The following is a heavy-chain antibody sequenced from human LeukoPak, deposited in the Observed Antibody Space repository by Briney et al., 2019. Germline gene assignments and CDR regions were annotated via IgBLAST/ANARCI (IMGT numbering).Heavy chain of an antibody. J-gene: IGHJ4*02. CDR3: ARGSTSSGAFDY. CDR2: IIPIFGTA. Sequence: ASVKVSCKASGGTFSSYAISWVRQAPGQGLEWMGGIIPIFGTANYAQKFQGRVTITADESTSTAYMELSSLRSEDTAVYYCARGSTSSGAFDYWDQGTLVTVSS. D-gene: IGHD2-2*01. CDR1: GGTFSSYA. V-gene: IGHV1-69*13.